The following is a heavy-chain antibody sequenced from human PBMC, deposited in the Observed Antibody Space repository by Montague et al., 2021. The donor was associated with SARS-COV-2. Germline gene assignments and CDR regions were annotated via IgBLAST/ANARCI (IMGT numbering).Heavy chain of an antibody. CDR3: ARGPSYTYYYNGMDV. V-gene: IGHV2-70*11. Sequence: PALVKPTQTLTLTCTFSGFSLSTSGMCMTWIRQPPGKALEWLARIDWDGDKYYNTSLKSRLTISKDTSKNLVVLTMTNMDPVDTATYYCARGPSYTYYYNGMDVWGRGTTVTVSS. CDR1: GFSLSTSGMC. CDR2: IDWDGDK. D-gene: IGHD1-1*01. J-gene: IGHJ6*02.